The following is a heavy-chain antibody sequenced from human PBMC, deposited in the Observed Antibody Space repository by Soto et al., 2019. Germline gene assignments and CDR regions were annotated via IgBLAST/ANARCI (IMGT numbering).Heavy chain of an antibody. CDR2: IYYSGST. J-gene: IGHJ5*02. CDR3: ARPPQTYYDFWGGDRGPDNWFDP. V-gene: IGHV4-39*01. CDR1: GGSISSSSYY. D-gene: IGHD3-3*01. Sequence: QLQLQESGPGLVKPSETLSLTCTVSGGSISSSSYYWGWIRQPPGKGLAWIGSIYYSGSTYYNPYLKSRVTVSVDTFKNQFALTLSSVTAADTAEYYCARPPQTYYDFWGGDRGPDNWFDPWGQGTLVTVSS.